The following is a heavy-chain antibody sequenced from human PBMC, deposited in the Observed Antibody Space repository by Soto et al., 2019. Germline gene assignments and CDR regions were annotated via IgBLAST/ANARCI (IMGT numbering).Heavy chain of an antibody. D-gene: IGHD2-8*01. CDR3: ARLEDCTNGVCQPSFVDY. Sequence: GESLKISCAASGFTFDDYTMHWVRQAPGKGLEWVSLISWDGGSTYYADSVKGRFTISRDNSKNSLYLQMNSLRTEDTAMYYCARLEDCTNGVCQPSFVDYWGQGTLVTVSS. CDR2: ISWDGGST. J-gene: IGHJ4*02. CDR1: GFTFDDYT. V-gene: IGHV3-43*01.